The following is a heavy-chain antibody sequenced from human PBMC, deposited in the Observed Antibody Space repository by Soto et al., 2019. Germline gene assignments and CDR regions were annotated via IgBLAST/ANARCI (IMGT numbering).Heavy chain of an antibody. J-gene: IGHJ4*02. CDR1: GGSISSYY. CDR2: IYYSGST. CDR3: ARWDSTVGVRLVY. D-gene: IGHD3-9*01. Sequence: QVQLQESGPGLVKPSETLSLTCTVSGGSISSYYWSWIRQPPGKGLEWIGYIYYSGSTNYNPSLKSRVTISVDTSKNQFALRLSSVTAADTAVYYCARWDSTVGVRLVYWGQGTLVTVYS. V-gene: IGHV4-59*01.